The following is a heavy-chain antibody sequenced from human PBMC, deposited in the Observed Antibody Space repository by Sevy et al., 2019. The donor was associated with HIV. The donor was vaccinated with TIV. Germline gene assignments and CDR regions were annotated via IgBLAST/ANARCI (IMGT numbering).Heavy chain of an antibody. V-gene: IGHV3-30-3*01. Sequence: GGSLRLSCAASGFTFSNYAMHWVRQAPGKGLEWVAVISYDGSNKYYADSVKGRFTISRDNSKNKLYLQMNSLRAEDTAVHYCARDRGTYCGGDCFYCYFDLWGRGTLVTVS. CDR2: ISYDGSNK. D-gene: IGHD2-21*02. CDR1: GFTFSNYA. CDR3: ARDRGTYCGGDCFYCYFDL. J-gene: IGHJ2*01.